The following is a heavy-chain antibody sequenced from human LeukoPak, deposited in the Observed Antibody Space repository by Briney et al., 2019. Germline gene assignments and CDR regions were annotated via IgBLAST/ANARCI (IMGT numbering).Heavy chain of an antibody. Sequence: PGGSLRLSCAASGFTFSSYAMSWVRQAPGKGLEWVSAISGSAVGTSYADSVKGRFTISRDNSKNTMYLEMNSLTVDDTALYYCAKGVAMVRGVTHFDCWGQGTLVTVSS. CDR2: ISGSAVGT. CDR3: AKGVAMVRGVTHFDC. J-gene: IGHJ4*02. V-gene: IGHV3-23*01. CDR1: GFTFSSYA. D-gene: IGHD3-10*01.